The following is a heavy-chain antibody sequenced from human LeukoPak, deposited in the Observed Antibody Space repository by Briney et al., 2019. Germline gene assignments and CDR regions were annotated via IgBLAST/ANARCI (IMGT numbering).Heavy chain of an antibody. CDR3: AQSYDSSGFYNY. Sequence: SQTLSLTCTVSGGSISSGSYYWSWIRQPAGKGLEWIGRIYTSGSTNYNPSLKSRVTISVDTSKYQFSLKLSSVTAADTAVYYCAQSYDSSGFYNYWGQGTLVTVSS. CDR2: IYTSGST. V-gene: IGHV4-61*02. D-gene: IGHD3-22*01. CDR1: GGSISSGSYY. J-gene: IGHJ4*02.